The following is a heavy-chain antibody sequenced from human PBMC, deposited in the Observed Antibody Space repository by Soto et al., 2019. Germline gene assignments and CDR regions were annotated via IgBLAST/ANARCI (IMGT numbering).Heavy chain of an antibody. CDR2: IYYSGST. J-gene: IGHJ6*02. Sequence: PSETLSLTCTVSGGSISSGGYYWSCIRQHPGKGLEWIGYIYYSGSTYYNPSLKSRVTISVDTSKNQFSLKLSSVTAADTAVYYCARVKDSRFLEWPPPFRMDVWGQGTKVPGSS. CDR3: ARVKDSRFLEWPPPFRMDV. D-gene: IGHD3-3*01. CDR1: GGSISSGGYY. V-gene: IGHV4-31*03.